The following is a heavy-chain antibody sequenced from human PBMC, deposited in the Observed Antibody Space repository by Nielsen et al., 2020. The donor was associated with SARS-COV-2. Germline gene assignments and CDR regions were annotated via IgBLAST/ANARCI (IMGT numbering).Heavy chain of an antibody. Sequence: GGSLRLSCAASGFTFSRHWMHWVRQAPGKGLEWVSAISGSGGSTYYADSVKGRFTISRDNSKNTLYLQMNSLRAEDTAVYYCAKAVMLSYFDYWGQGTLVTVSS. D-gene: IGHD3-16*01. CDR3: AKAVMLSYFDY. CDR2: ISGSGGST. CDR1: GFTFSRHW. J-gene: IGHJ4*02. V-gene: IGHV3-23*01.